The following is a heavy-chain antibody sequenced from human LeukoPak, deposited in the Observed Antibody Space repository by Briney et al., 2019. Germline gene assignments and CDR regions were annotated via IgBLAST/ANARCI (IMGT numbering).Heavy chain of an antibody. J-gene: IGHJ5*02. CDR1: GFTFSTYA. CDR3: AKDYEPLVGVHRWGDWFDP. CDR2: ISGTGGST. Sequence: GGSLRLSCAASGFTFSTYAMTWVRQAPGRGLEWVSLISGTGGSTYYADSVKGRFTISRDNSKNTLYLQMNSLRAEDTAVYYCAKDYEPLVGVHRWGDWFDPWGQGTLVTVSS. V-gene: IGHV3-23*01. D-gene: IGHD1-26*01.